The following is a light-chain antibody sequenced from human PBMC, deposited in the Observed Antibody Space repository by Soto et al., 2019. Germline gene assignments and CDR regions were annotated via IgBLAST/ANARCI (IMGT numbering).Light chain of an antibody. CDR1: QSIVTW. CDR3: QQFNSSPYT. Sequence: DIQMTQSHSSLSASVGDRVTITCRASQSIVTWLAWYQQKPGKAPKLLIYEASSLESGVPSRFSGTGSGTEFTLTFSSLQPDDSAAYYCQQFNSSPYTFGQGTKVEIK. J-gene: IGKJ2*01. V-gene: IGKV1-5*03. CDR2: EAS.